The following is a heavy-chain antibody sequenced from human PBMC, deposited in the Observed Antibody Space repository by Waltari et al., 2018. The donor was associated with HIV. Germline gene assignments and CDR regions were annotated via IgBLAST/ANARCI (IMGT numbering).Heavy chain of an antibody. CDR3: ARGHSSSSPFDY. D-gene: IGHD6-6*01. Sequence: QVQLVQSGAEVKKPGASVKVSCKASGYTFTNYAIHWVRQAPGQRLEWMGWIDAGNGNTKYSQKFQGRVTIIWDTSASTANMELSSLRSEDTAVYYCARGHSSSSPFDYWGQGTLVPVSS. V-gene: IGHV1-3*01. J-gene: IGHJ4*02. CDR1: GYTFTNYA. CDR2: IDAGNGNT.